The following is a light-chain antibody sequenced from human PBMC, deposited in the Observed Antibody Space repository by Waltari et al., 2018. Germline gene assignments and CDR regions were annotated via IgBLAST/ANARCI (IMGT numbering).Light chain of an antibody. CDR2: QDN. CDR3: QAWDSNTFVV. CDR1: GLGERF. V-gene: IGLV3-1*01. J-gene: IGLJ2*01. Sequence: SDELTQPPSVSVSPGQTATITCSGQGLGERFVCWYQQRPGQSPVLVLYQDNKRASGIPGRCSGSNSGNNATLTISETQAMDEADYFCQAWDSNTFVVFGGGTKLTVL.